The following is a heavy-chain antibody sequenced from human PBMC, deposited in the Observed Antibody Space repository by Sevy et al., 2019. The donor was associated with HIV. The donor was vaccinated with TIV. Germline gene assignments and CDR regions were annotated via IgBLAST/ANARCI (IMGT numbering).Heavy chain of an antibody. V-gene: IGHV3-21*01. CDR2: ISSSSSYI. Sequence: GGSLRLSCAASGFTFSSYSMNWVRQAPGKGLEWVSSISSSSSYIYYADSVKGRFTISRDNAKNSLYLQMNSLRAEDTAAYYCARGYDSSGYYYVWYYYYGMDVWGQGTTVTVSS. D-gene: IGHD3-22*01. J-gene: IGHJ6*02. CDR1: GFTFSSYS. CDR3: ARGYDSSGYYYVWYYYYGMDV.